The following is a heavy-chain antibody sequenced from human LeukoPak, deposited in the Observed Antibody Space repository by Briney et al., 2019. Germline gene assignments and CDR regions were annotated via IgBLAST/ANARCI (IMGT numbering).Heavy chain of an antibody. CDR3: ARDGDSSGWANWFDP. D-gene: IGHD6-19*01. CDR2: IYYSGST. V-gene: IGHV4-59*01. J-gene: IGHJ5*02. CDR1: GGSISSYY. Sequence: SETLSLTCTVSGGSISSYYWSWIRQPPGKGLEWIGYIYYSGSTNYNPSLKSRDTISVDTSKNQFSLKLSSVTAADTAVYYCARDGDSSGWANWFDPWGQGTLVTVSS.